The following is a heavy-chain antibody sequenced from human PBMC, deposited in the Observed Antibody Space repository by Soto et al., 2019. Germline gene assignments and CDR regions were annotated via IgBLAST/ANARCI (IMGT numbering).Heavy chain of an antibody. D-gene: IGHD3-22*01. CDR1: GFSLSTSGAA. V-gene: IGHV2-5*02. CDR3: PQRATMTIVGLIIDSGLWSDP. J-gene: IGHJ5*02. CDR2: IYWDGDK. Sequence: QINLILSDPTLVKPTQTLTLTCTFSGFSLSTSGAAVAWVRQPPGRPLEWLALIYWDGDKGYNASLGNRLTITKDPSMNQVVLTLTNVDPADTATYQCPQRATMTIVGLIIDSGLWSDPWGQGTRVIVSS.